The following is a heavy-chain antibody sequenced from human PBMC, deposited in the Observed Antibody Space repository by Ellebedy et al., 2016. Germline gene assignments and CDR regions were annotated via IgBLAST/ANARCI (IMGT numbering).Heavy chain of an antibody. D-gene: IGHD3-3*01. V-gene: IGHV3-53*01. CDR3: ARGIFGVSPYGMDV. Sequence: GGSLRLSXAASGFTVSSNYMSWVRQAPGKGLEWVSVIYSGGSTYYADSVKGRFTISRDNSKNTLYLQMNSLRAEDTAVYYCARGIFGVSPYGMDVWGQGTTVTVSS. CDR2: IYSGGST. CDR1: GFTVSSNY. J-gene: IGHJ6*02.